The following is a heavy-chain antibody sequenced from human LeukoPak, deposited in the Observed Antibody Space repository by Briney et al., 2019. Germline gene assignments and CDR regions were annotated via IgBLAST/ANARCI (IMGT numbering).Heavy chain of an antibody. J-gene: IGHJ4*02. CDR1: GFTLSIYA. CDR3: EKNLVYSSSWYYFDY. CDR2: ISGSGGST. V-gene: IGHV3-23*01. Sequence: GGSLRLSCAASGFTLSIYAMRWLRQAPGKGLEWVSAISGSGGSTYYADSVKGRFTISRDNSKNTLYLQMNSLRAEHTAVYYCEKNLVYSSSWYYFDYWGQGTLVTVSS. D-gene: IGHD6-13*01.